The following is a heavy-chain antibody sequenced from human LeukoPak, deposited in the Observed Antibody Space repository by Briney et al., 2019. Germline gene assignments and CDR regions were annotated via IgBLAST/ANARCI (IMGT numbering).Heavy chain of an antibody. Sequence: GESLKISCKGSGYSFTSYWIGWVRQMPGKGLEWMGIIYPGDSDTRYSPSFQGQVTISADKSISTAYLQWRGLKASETAMYYCARQDYYDSSGYYSRTGVDYWGQGTLVTVSS. CDR1: GYSFTSYW. CDR3: ARQDYYDSSGYYSRTGVDY. CDR2: IYPGDSDT. V-gene: IGHV5-51*01. D-gene: IGHD3-22*01. J-gene: IGHJ4*02.